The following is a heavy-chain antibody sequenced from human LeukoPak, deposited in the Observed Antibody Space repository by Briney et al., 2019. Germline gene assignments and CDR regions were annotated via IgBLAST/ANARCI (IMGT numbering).Heavy chain of an antibody. CDR1: GFTFSSYG. CDR2: IWYDGSNK. D-gene: IGHD4-17*01. V-gene: IGHV3-33*01. CDR3: ARGDYGDYHYYFDY. J-gene: IGHJ4*02. Sequence: PGRSLRLSCAASGFTFSSYGMHWVRQAPGKGLEWVAVIWYDGSNKYYADSVKGRFTISRDNSKNTLYLQMNSLRAEDTAVYYCARGDYGDYHYYFDYWGQGTLVTVSS.